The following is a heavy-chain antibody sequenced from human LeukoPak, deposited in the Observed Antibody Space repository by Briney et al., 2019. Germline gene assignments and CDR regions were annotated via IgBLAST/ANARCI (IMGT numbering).Heavy chain of an antibody. V-gene: IGHV1-69*04. CDR2: IIPILGIA. Sequence: ASVKVSCKASGGTFISYAISWVRQAPGQGLELMGRIIPILGIANYAQKFQGRVTITADKSTSTAYMELSSLRSEDTAVYYCARGYSSGWYYFDYWGQGTLVTVSS. J-gene: IGHJ4*02. CDR3: ARGYSSGWYYFDY. CDR1: GGTFISYA. D-gene: IGHD6-19*01.